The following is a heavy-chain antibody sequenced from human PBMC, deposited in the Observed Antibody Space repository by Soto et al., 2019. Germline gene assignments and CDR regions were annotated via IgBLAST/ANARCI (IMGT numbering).Heavy chain of an antibody. CDR2: IWYDGSNK. D-gene: IGHD3-3*02. J-gene: IGHJ4*02. Sequence: GGSLRLSCAASGFTFSSYGMHWVRQAPGKGLEWVAVIWYDGSNKYYADSVKGRFTISRDNSKNTLYLQMNSLRAEDTAVYYCARDQGLGSSSTFFGYWGQGTLVTVSS. CDR1: GFTFSSYG. CDR3: ARDQGLGSSSTFFGY. V-gene: IGHV3-33*01.